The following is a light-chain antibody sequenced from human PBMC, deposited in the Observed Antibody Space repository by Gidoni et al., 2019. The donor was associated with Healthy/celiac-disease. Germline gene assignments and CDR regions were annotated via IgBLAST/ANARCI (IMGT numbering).Light chain of an antibody. CDR2: KAS. Sequence: DSPMTQSPSTLSASVGDRVTITCRASQSISSWLAWYQQKPGKAPKLLIYKASSLESGVPSRFSGSGSGTEFTLTISSLQPDDFATYYCQQYNSYRTFGQGTKVEIK. CDR1: QSISSW. V-gene: IGKV1-5*03. CDR3: QQYNSYRT. J-gene: IGKJ1*01.